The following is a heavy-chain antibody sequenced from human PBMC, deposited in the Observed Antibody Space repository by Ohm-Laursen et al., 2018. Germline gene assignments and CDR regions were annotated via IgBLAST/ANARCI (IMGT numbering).Heavy chain of an antibody. V-gene: IGHV1-46*01. CDR1: GYSFPNYY. J-gene: IGHJ3*02. Sequence: SVKVSCKASGYSFPNYYMHWVRQAPGQGLEWMGIINPSGGNTRYSQKFQGRVTMTKDTGTVYMELSSLRSEDTALYYCARDRRYSSGWTDAFDIWGQGTMVTVSS. CDR3: ARDRRYSSGWTDAFDI. D-gene: IGHD6-19*01. CDR2: INPSGGNT.